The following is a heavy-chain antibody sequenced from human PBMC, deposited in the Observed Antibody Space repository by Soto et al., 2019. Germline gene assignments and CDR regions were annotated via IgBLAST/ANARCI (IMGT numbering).Heavy chain of an antibody. CDR3: AKRQSGNFGPFDY. D-gene: IGHD2-21*02. V-gene: IGHV3-23*01. J-gene: IGHJ4*02. Sequence: PGGSLRLSCAASGFSISSDAMSWVRQAPGKGLEWVSGMSGGGANTNYADSVKGRFAISTDNSKNTLYLQMSSLRAEDTAVYYCAKRQSGNFGPFDYWGQGTLVTVSS. CDR2: MSGGGANT. CDR1: GFSISSDA.